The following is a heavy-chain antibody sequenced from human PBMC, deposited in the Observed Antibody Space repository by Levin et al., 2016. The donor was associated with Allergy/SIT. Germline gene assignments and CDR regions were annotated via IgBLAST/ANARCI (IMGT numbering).Heavy chain of an antibody. CDR3: AREGAYYYYYYMDV. Sequence: VRQAPGKGLEWVSSISSSSSYIYYADSVKGRFTISRDNAKNSLYLQMNSLRAEDTAVYYCAREGAYYYYYYMDVWGKGTTVTVSS. CDR2: ISSSSSYI. V-gene: IGHV3-21*01. J-gene: IGHJ6*03.